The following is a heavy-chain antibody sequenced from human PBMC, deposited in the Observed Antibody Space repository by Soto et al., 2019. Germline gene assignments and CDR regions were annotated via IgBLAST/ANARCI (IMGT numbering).Heavy chain of an antibody. D-gene: IGHD3-22*01. V-gene: IGHV1-69*12. J-gene: IGHJ6*02. CDR2: IIPIFGTA. Sequence: QVQLVQSGAEVKKPGSSVKVSCKASGGTFSSYTISWVRQAPGRGLEWMGGIIPIFGTANYAQRFQGRVTITADESTSTAYMELSSLRSEDTAVYYCARQGESSGSYYYGMDVWGQGTTVIVSS. CDR1: GGTFSSYT. CDR3: ARQGESSGSYYYGMDV.